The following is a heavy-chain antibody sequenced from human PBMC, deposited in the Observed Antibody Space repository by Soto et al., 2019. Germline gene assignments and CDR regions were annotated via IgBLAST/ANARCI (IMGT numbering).Heavy chain of an antibody. D-gene: IGHD2-8*01. J-gene: IGHJ5*02. CDR3: AIYSTSSGWLDP. V-gene: IGHV4-39*01. CDR1: GGSINSSDYH. CDR2: ISHTGRT. Sequence: QLQLQESGPGLVKPSETLSLTCTVSGGSINSSDYHWSWIRQPPGKGLEWIGSISHTGRTYYNPSVRSRVTISVGASKTQFSLNLNSVTAADTAIYYCAIYSTSSGWLDPWGQGSLVTVAS.